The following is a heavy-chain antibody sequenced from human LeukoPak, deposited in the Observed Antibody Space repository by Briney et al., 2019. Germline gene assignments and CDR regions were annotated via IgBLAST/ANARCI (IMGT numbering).Heavy chain of an antibody. V-gene: IGHV3-48*03. CDR2: ISSSGSTI. Sequence: GGSLRLSCAASGFTFSSYEMNWVRQAPGKGLEWVSYISSSGSTIYYADSVKGRFTISRDNAKNSLYLQMDSLRAEDTAVYYCAKGLRYFDWLLMPASFDYWGQGTLVTVSS. J-gene: IGHJ4*02. CDR1: GFTFSSYE. D-gene: IGHD3-9*01. CDR3: AKGLRYFDWLLMPASFDY.